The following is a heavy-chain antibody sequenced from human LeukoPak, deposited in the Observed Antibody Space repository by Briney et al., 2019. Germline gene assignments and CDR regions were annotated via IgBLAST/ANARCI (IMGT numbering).Heavy chain of an antibody. V-gene: IGHV4-34*01. CDR2: INHSGST. CDR1: GGSFSGYY. D-gene: IGHD6-13*01. Sequence: SETLSLTCAVYGGSFSGYYWSWIRQPPGKGLEWIGEINHSGSTNYNPSLKSRVTISVDTSKNQFSLKLSSVTAADTAVYYCARKESIAALPPDFDYWGQRTLVTVSS. J-gene: IGHJ4*02. CDR3: ARKESIAALPPDFDY.